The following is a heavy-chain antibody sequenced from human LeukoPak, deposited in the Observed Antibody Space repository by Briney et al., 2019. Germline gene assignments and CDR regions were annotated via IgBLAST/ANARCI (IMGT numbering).Heavy chain of an antibody. CDR3: AKRGVVIRAILVGFHKEAYYFDS. CDR1: GITVSNYG. CDR2: ISGSGGST. V-gene: IGHV3-23*01. Sequence: PGGSLRLSCAVSGITVSNYGMSWVRQAPGKGLEWVAGISGSGGSTHYADSVKGRFTISRDNPGNTLYLQMNSLRPEDTAVYFCAKRGVVIRAILVGFHKEAYYFDSWGQGALVTVSS. J-gene: IGHJ4*02. D-gene: IGHD2-21*01.